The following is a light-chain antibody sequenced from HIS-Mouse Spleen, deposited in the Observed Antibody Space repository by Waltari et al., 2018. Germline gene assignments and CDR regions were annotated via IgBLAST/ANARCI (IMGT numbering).Light chain of an antibody. CDR3: CSYAGSSTLV. CDR2: EGS. J-gene: IGLJ2*01. CDR1: SSDVGSYNL. V-gene: IGLV2-23*01. Sequence: QSALTQPSSVSGSPGQSNTISCPVTSSDVGSYNLASWYQQHPGKAPNLMIYEGSKRPSGVSNRFSGSKSGNTASLTISGLQAEDEADYYCCSYAGSSTLVFGGGTKRTVL.